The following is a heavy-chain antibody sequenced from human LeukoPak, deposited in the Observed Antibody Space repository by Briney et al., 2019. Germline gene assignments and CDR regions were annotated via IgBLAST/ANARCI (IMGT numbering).Heavy chain of an antibody. V-gene: IGHV3-53*01. CDR2: IYSGGST. J-gene: IGHJ6*02. CDR3: ARTNPEYSYGQAYYGMDV. Sequence: PGGSLRLSCAASEFTVSSNSMTWVRQAPGKGLEWISVIYSGGSTYYADSVKGRFTISRDNSKNTLYLQMNSLRAEDTAVYYCARTNPEYSYGQAYYGMDVWGQGTTVTVSS. CDR1: EFTVSSNS. D-gene: IGHD5-18*01.